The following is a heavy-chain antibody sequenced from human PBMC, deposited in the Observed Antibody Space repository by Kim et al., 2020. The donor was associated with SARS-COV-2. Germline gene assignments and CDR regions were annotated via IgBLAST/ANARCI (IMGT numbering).Heavy chain of an antibody. CDR3: ARGKGTYYDILTGSKSFDY. V-gene: IGHV4-34*01. D-gene: IGHD3-9*01. Sequence: SRVPISVDTSKNQFSLKLSSVTAADTAVYYCARGKGTYYDILTGSKSFDYWGQGTLVTVSS. J-gene: IGHJ4*02.